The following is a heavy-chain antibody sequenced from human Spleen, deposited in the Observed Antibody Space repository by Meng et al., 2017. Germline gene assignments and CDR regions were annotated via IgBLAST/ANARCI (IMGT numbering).Heavy chain of an antibody. V-gene: IGHV3-74*01. CDR3: AENLIAVAGTIN. Sequence: EVQLVESGGGLIQPGGSLRLPCVASGFTVSNFWMHWVRQAPGKGLVWVSRMNEDGRTISYAGSVRGRFTISRDSASNTLYLQMNTLTVEDTAVYYCAENLIAVAGTINWGQGTLVTVSS. J-gene: IGHJ1*01. D-gene: IGHD6-19*01. CDR2: MNEDGRTI. CDR1: GFTVSNFW.